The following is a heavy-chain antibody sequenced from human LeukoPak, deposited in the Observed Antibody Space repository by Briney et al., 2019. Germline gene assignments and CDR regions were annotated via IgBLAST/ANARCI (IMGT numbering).Heavy chain of an antibody. V-gene: IGHV3-23*01. CDR3: ARSRYSGNFVFDY. D-gene: IGHD5-12*01. J-gene: IGHJ4*02. Sequence: GGSLRLSCAASGFIFSNYAMTWVRQAPGKGLEWVSILGGLSESVYYPDSVKGRFTVSRDNSKDTLYLEINSLRGEDTATYYCARSRYSGNFVFDYWGQGTLVTVSS. CDR1: GFIFSNYA. CDR2: LGGLSESV.